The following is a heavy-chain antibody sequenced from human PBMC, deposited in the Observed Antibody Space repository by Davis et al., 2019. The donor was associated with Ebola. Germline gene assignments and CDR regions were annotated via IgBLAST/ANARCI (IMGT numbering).Heavy chain of an antibody. CDR1: GFTFTTHG. D-gene: IGHD1-1*01. CDR3: ARAQFPTTSDH. CDR2: INPHNGNT. Sequence: ASVKVSCKASGFTFTTHGISWVRQAPGQGLEWMGWINPHNGNTNYAQNVQGRVTMTTDTSPSTAYMEVGSLRSDDTAVYYCARAQFPTTSDHWGQGTLVTVSS. J-gene: IGHJ4*02. V-gene: IGHV1-18*04.